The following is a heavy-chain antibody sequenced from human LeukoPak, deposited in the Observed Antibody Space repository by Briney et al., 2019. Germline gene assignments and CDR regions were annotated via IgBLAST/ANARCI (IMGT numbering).Heavy chain of an antibody. D-gene: IGHD1-26*01. CDR1: GGSISSYY. V-gene: IGHV4-59*01. CDR2: IYYSGST. J-gene: IGHJ4*02. Sequence: PSETLSLTCTVSGGSISSYYWSWIRQPPGKGLEGIGYIYYSGSTNYNPSLKSRVTISVDTSKNQFSLKLSSVTAADTAVYYCARVYRVGATIYYFDYWGQGTLVTVSS. CDR3: ARVYRVGATIYYFDY.